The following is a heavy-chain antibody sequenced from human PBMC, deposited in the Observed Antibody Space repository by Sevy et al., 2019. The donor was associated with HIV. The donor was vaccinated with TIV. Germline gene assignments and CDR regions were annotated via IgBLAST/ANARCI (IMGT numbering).Heavy chain of an antibody. CDR1: GFTVSSNY. V-gene: IGHV3-53*01. CDR2: IYSGGST. Sequence: GGSLRLSCAASGFTVSSNYMSWVRQAPGKGLEWVSVIYSGGSTYYTDSVKGRFTISRDNSKNTLYLQMNRLRAEDTAVYYCAGTTMIGAFDYWGQGTLVTVSS. J-gene: IGHJ4*02. D-gene: IGHD3-22*01. CDR3: AGTTMIGAFDY.